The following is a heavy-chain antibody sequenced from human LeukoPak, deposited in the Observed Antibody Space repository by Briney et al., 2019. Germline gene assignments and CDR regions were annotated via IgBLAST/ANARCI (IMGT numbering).Heavy chain of an antibody. CDR1: GFTFSNYA. V-gene: IGHV3-30*18. D-gene: IGHD1-26*01. CDR3: AKDLLLYSGSYSVYDY. J-gene: IGHJ4*02. CDR2: ISYDGSNE. Sequence: GGSLRLSCAASGFTFSNYAMHWVRQAPGKGLEWVAVISYDGSNEYYADSLKGRFTISRDNSKNTLYLQMNSLRAEDTAVYYCAKDLLLYSGSYSVYDYWGQGTQVTVSS.